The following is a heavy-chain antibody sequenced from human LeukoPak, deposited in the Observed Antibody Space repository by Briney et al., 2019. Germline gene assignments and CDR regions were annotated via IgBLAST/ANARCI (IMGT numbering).Heavy chain of an antibody. CDR2: ISSSSSYI. V-gene: IGHV3-21*01. CDR1: GFTFSSYS. J-gene: IGHJ4*02. D-gene: IGHD2-8*01. CDR3: ARENIVLMVYAIDD. Sequence: NPGGSLRLSCAASGFTFSSYSMNWVRQAPGKGLEWVSSISSSSSYIYYADSVKGRFTISRDNAKNSLYLQMNSLRAKDTAVYYCARENIVLMVYAIDDWGQGTLVTVSS.